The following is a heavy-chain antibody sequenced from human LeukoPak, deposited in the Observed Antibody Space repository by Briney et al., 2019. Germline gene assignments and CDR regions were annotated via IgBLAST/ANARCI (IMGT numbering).Heavy chain of an antibody. D-gene: IGHD3-22*01. J-gene: IGHJ4*02. Sequence: GGSLRLSCAAPGFTFSSYAMSWVRQAPGKGLEWVSSISSSSSYIYYADSVKGRFTISRDNAKNSLYLQMNSLRAEDTAVYYCARDNYYYDSSGYRYYFDYWGRGTLVTVSS. CDR3: ARDNYYYDSSGYRYYFDY. V-gene: IGHV3-21*01. CDR1: GFTFSSYA. CDR2: ISSSSSYI.